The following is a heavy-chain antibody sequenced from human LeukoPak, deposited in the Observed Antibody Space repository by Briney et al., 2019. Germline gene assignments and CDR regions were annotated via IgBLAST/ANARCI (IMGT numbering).Heavy chain of an antibody. J-gene: IGHJ4*02. Sequence: GGSLRLSCAASGFTFSSDAMSWVRQAPGKGLEWVSTISGGGGTTYYSDSVKGRFTISRDNSKNTLFLQMNSLRAEDTAIYYCAKASTFGELNRPFDYWGQGTLVTVSS. CDR2: ISGGGGTT. CDR3: AKASTFGELNRPFDY. CDR1: GFTFSSDA. V-gene: IGHV3-23*01. D-gene: IGHD3-10*01.